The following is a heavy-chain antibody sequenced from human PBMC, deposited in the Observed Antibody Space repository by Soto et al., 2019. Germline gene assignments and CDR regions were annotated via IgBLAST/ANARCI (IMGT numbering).Heavy chain of an antibody. CDR3: TSRLGPTATLPYYYYYMDV. D-gene: IGHD2-15*01. CDR1: GFTFSGSA. CDR2: IRSKANSYAT. V-gene: IGHV3-73*01. J-gene: IGHJ6*03. Sequence: GGSLRLSCAASGFTFSGSAMHWVRQASGKGLEWVGRIRSKANSYATAYAASVKGRFTISRDDSKNTAYLQMNSLKTEDTAVYYCTSRLGPTATLPYYYYYMDVWGKGTTVTVSS.